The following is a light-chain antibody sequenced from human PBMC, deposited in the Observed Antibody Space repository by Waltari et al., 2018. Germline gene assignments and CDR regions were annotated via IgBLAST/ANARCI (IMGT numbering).Light chain of an antibody. Sequence: EIVLTQSPATLSLSPGERATLSCRASQSVRSYLAWYQQKPGQAPRLLIYDASNRATDIPARFSGSGSGTDFTLTISSLEPEDFAVYYCQQRSNWLTFGGGTKEEIK. CDR2: DAS. CDR1: QSVRSY. CDR3: QQRSNWLT. J-gene: IGKJ4*01. V-gene: IGKV3-11*01.